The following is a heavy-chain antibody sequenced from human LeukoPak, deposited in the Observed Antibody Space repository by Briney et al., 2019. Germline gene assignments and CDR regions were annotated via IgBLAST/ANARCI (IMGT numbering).Heavy chain of an antibody. CDR2: ISGPGPST. V-gene: IGHV3-23*01. CDR3: AKEEMPHAFDL. CDR1: GFSFRRYA. Sequence: GRSLRLSCAASGFSFRRYAMNWVRQAPGGGLEWVAVISGPGPSTVYADSVKGRFTISRDNSKNTLFLQLDSLRVEDTAIYYCAKEEMPHAFDLWGQGTMVTVSS. J-gene: IGHJ3*01. D-gene: IGHD5-24*01.